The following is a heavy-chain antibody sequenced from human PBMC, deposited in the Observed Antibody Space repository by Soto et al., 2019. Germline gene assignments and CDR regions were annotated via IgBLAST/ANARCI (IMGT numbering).Heavy chain of an antibody. Sequence: QVQLVESGGGVVQPGRSLRLSCAASGFTFSSYGMHWVRQAPGKGLEWVAVIWYDGSNKYYADSVKGRFTISRDNSKNTLYLQMNSLRAEDTAVYYCARDLAYCGGDGEPNFDYWGQGTLVIVSS. J-gene: IGHJ4*02. V-gene: IGHV3-33*01. CDR1: GFTFSSYG. CDR3: ARDLAYCGGDGEPNFDY. D-gene: IGHD2-21*02. CDR2: IWYDGSNK.